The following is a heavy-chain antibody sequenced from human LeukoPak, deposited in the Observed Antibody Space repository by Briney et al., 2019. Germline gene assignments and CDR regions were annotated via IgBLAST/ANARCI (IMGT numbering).Heavy chain of an antibody. CDR1: GYSISSGYY. J-gene: IGHJ5*02. D-gene: IGHD3-3*01. CDR2: IYHSGST. CDR3: ARPHYDFWSGYSNNWFDP. V-gene: IGHV4-38-2*01. Sequence: NASETLSLTCAVSGYSISSGYYWGWIRQPPGKGLEWIGSIYHSGSTYYNPSLKSRVTISVDTSKNQFPLKLSSVTAADTAVYYCARPHYDFWSGYSNNWFDPWGQGTLVTVSS.